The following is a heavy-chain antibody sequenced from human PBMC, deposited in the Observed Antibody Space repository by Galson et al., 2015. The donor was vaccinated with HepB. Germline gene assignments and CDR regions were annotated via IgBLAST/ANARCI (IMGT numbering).Heavy chain of an antibody. D-gene: IGHD6-13*01. CDR2: ISGYNGDT. CDR1: GYTFSSYG. CDR3: ARAPPRITATGSLGS. V-gene: IGHV1-18*04. J-gene: IGHJ5*02. Sequence: SVTVSCKASGYTFSSYGVSWVRQAPGQGLEWVGWISGYNGDTNYAQKLQGRVTMATDTSTSTAYMELRSLRFDDTAVYYCARAPPRITATGSLGSWGQGTLVTVSS.